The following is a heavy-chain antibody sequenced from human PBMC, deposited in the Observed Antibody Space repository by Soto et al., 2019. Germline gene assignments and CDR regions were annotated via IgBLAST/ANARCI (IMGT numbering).Heavy chain of an antibody. CDR3: AKHLTGGDY. Sequence: EVQLVESGGGLVQPGGSLRLSCAVSGFTCSSYWMNWVCQSQGKGLVWVSRINSDGSSTSYADSVKGRFTSSRDNAKNTLYLQMNSLRAEDTAVYYCAKHLTGGDYWGQGTLVTVSS. D-gene: IGHD3-9*01. CDR2: INSDGSST. V-gene: IGHV3-74*01. J-gene: IGHJ4*02. CDR1: GFTCSSYW.